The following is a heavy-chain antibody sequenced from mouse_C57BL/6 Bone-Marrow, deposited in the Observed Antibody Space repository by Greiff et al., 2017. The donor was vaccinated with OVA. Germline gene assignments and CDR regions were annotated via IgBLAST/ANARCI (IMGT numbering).Heavy chain of an antibody. CDR2: ISYSGST. CDR1: GYSITSAY. CDR3: ARAGIDDDGEAFYAMDY. D-gene: IGHD2-4*01. Sequence: EVKLMESGPGLAKPSQTLSLTCSVTGYSITSAYWNWIRKFPGNKLEYMGYISYSGSTYYNPSLTSRISITRDTSKNQYYLQWNSVTTEDTATYYCARAGIDDDGEAFYAMDYWGQGTSVTVSS. V-gene: IGHV3-8*01. J-gene: IGHJ4*01.